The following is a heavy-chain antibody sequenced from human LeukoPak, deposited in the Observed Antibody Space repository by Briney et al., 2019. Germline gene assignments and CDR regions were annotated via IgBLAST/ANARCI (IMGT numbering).Heavy chain of an antibody. CDR2: ISAYNGNT. D-gene: IGHD3-10*01. V-gene: IGHV1-18*01. Sequence: ASVKVSCKASGYTFTSYGISWVRQAPGQGLEWMGWISAYNGNTNYAQKLQGRVTMTTDTSTSTAYMELRSLRSDDTAVYYCARDLLWFGELFPLDYWGQGTLVTVSS. J-gene: IGHJ4*02. CDR1: GYTFTSYG. CDR3: ARDLLWFGELFPLDY.